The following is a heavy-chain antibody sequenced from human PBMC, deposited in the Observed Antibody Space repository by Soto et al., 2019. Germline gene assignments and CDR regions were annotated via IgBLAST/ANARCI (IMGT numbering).Heavy chain of an antibody. Sequence: SETLSLTCTVSGGSIDRSNYYWDWLRQPPGKGLEWIGTTYYNGNAYYNPSLRSRVSMSVDTSKNQFSLKLISVTAADTAVYYCARHFVAVVIKGWGYWGQGKLVTVS. CDR2: TYYNGNA. CDR1: GGSIDRSNYY. CDR3: ARHFVAVVIKGWGY. V-gene: IGHV4-39*01. D-gene: IGHD3-10*01. J-gene: IGHJ4*02.